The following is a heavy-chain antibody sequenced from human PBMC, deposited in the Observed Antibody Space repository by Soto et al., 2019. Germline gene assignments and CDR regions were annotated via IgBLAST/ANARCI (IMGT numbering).Heavy chain of an antibody. CDR3: ARCGRYVAGTTKYYYYGMDV. D-gene: IGHD6-19*01. Sequence: QVQLQESGPGLVKPSQTLSLTCTVSGGSISSGDYYWSWIRRPPGKGLEWIGYIYYSGSTYYNPSLKSRVTISVDTSKNQFSLKLSSVTAADTAVYYCARCGRYVAGTTKYYYYGMDVWGQGTTVTVSS. CDR2: IYYSGST. V-gene: IGHV4-30-4*01. CDR1: GGSISSGDYY. J-gene: IGHJ6*02.